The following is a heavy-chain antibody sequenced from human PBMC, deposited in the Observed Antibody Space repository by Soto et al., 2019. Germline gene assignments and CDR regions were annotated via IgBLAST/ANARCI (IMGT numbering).Heavy chain of an antibody. Sequence: GSLRLSGAASEFTFRNYAMSWVRQAPGKGLEWVSAISYGGGTTYYADSVKGRFTISRDNSKNTLYLQMNSLRAEDTAVYYCAKNPGYYYDSTGYHFDYWGQGTLVTVSS. V-gene: IGHV3-23*01. CDR3: AKNPGYYYDSTGYHFDY. D-gene: IGHD3-22*01. CDR1: EFTFRNYA. CDR2: ISYGGGTT. J-gene: IGHJ4*02.